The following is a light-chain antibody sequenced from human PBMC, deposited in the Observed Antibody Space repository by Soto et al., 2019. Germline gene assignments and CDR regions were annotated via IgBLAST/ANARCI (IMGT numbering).Light chain of an antibody. CDR1: SPNIGRNT. J-gene: IGLJ3*02. Sequence: QSGLTQPPSASGTPGQRLIIACSASSPNIGRNTVNWYQHLPGRAPKVLIYRNSHRPSGVPDRFSGSQSGSSASLAISGLQSEDEADYYCAAWDDNLRGVVFGGGTQLTVL. V-gene: IGLV1-44*01. CDR3: AAWDDNLRGVV. CDR2: RNS.